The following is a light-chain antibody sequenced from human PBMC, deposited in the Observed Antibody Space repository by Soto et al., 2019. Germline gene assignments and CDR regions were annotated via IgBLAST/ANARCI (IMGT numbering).Light chain of an antibody. J-gene: IGLJ7*01. Sequence: FMLTQPHSVSGSPGKTVTISCTRSSGSIASNYVQWYQQRPGSAPTTVIYEDNQRPSGVPDRFSGSIDSSSNSASLTISGLKTEDEADYYCQSYDSSNHAVFGGGTQLTVL. V-gene: IGLV6-57*03. CDR1: SGSIASNY. CDR3: QSYDSSNHAV. CDR2: EDN.